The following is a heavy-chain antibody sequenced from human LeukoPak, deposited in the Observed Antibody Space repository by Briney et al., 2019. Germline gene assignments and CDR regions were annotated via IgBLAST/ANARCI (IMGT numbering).Heavy chain of an antibody. V-gene: IGHV3-48*02. Sequence: GGSLRLSCAASGFTFAGYTMNWVRQAPGKGLEWVSSMSGGGGTTYYADSVKGRFTISRDNAKNSLYLQMNSVRDEDTAVYYCARDWGLSGYVFDHWGQGTLVTVSS. CDR1: GFTFAGYT. CDR3: ARDWGLSGYVFDH. CDR2: MSGGGGTT. D-gene: IGHD6-25*01. J-gene: IGHJ4*02.